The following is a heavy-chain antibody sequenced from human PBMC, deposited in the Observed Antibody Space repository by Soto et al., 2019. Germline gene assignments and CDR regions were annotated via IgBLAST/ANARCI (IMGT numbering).Heavy chain of an antibody. V-gene: IGHV1-18*01. CDR3: AREVGYCSGGNCYWDFDY. CDR1: GYTFTSYG. CDR2: ISSYNGNT. D-gene: IGHD2-15*01. J-gene: IGHJ4*02. Sequence: ASVKVSCKASGYTFTSYGISWVRQAPGQGLEWMGWISSYNGNTNFAQKLQGRVTMTTDTSTSTAYMELRSLRSDDTAVYYCAREVGYCSGGNCYWDFDYWGQGTLVTVSS.